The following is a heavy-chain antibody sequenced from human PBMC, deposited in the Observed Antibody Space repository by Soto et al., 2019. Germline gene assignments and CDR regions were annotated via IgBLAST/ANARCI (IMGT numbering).Heavy chain of an antibody. V-gene: IGHV4-30-4*01. D-gene: IGHD6-6*01. Sequence: QVQLQESGPGLVKPSQTLSLTCSVSGGSINSGDDYWSWIRQPPGKGLEWIGYIYDTGGSTDYNPSLKNRVTISVDTSKNQFSLKLSSVTAADTAVYYCASRGYITSSFDYWGQGALVTVSS. J-gene: IGHJ4*02. CDR3: ASRGYITSSFDY. CDR2: IYDTGGST. CDR1: GGSINSGDDY.